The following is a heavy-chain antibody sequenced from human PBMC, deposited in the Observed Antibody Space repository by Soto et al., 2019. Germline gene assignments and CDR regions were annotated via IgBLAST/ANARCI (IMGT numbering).Heavy chain of an antibody. J-gene: IGHJ3*01. Sequence: DVQLVESGGGLIQPGESLRLSCAAFGLTISGKKYVAWVRQAPGKGLEWVSALYDVDGSFYADDVTGRFTTSSDSSKTTVYLQMNDLRPDDTAVYYCATWHEREHAFDVWGQGTTVTLSS. CDR3: ATWHEREHAFDV. CDR2: LYDVDGS. V-gene: IGHV3-53*01. CDR1: GLTISGKKY. D-gene: IGHD1-1*01.